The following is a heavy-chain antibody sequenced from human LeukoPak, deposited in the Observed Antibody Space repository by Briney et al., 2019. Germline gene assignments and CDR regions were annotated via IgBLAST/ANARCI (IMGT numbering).Heavy chain of an antibody. CDR3: TRGGGGSFPHY. D-gene: IGHD2-21*01. J-gene: IGHJ4*02. Sequence: GGSLRLSCAASGFTFSNFLSWVRQPPGKGLEWVSDIYSGGSTYYADSVKGRFTTSRDNSKNTLYLQMNSLRAEDTAVYYCTRGGGGSFPHYWGQGTLVTVSS. CDR2: IYSGGST. CDR1: GFTFSNF. V-gene: IGHV3-53*01.